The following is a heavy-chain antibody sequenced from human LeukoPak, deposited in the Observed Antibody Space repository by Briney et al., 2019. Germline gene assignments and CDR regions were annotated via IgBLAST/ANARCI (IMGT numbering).Heavy chain of an antibody. D-gene: IGHD5-24*01. CDR2: IYYSGST. J-gene: IGHJ3*02. CDR3: ARGLLDGYTHPAAFDI. Sequence: PSETLSLTCTVSGGYISSYYWSWIRQPPGKGLEWIGYIYYSGSTNYNPSLKSRVTISVDTSKNQFCLKLSSVTAADTAVYYCARGLLDGYTHPAAFDIWGQGTMVTVSS. CDR1: GGYISSYY. V-gene: IGHV4-59*01.